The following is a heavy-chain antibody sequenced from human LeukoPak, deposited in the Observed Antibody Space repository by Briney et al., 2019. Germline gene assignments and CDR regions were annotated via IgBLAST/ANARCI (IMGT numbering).Heavy chain of an antibody. CDR2: IYHSGST. Sequence: KPSETLSLTCAVSGYSISSGYYWGWIRQPPGKGLEWIGSIYHSGSTYYNPSLKSRVTISVDTSKNQFSLKLSSVTAADTAVYYCARHPAGYCSSTSCLRGAFDIWGQGTMVTVPS. D-gene: IGHD2-2*01. V-gene: IGHV4-38-2*01. CDR1: GYSISSGYY. J-gene: IGHJ3*02. CDR3: ARHPAGYCSSTSCLRGAFDI.